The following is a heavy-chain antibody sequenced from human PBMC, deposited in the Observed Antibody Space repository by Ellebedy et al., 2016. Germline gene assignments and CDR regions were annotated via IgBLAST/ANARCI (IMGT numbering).Heavy chain of an antibody. CDR3: ARGPLVGADDVFDY. V-gene: IGHV1-3*01. J-gene: IGHJ4*02. CDR1: GYTFTSYA. CDR2: INGGNGNT. D-gene: IGHD1-26*01. Sequence: ASVKVSXKTSGYTFTSYAMHWVRQAPGQSLEWMGWINGGNGNTIYSQKFQGRITITRDTSASTGYMELSSLRSEDTAVYYCARGPLVGADDVFDYWGQGTLVTVSS.